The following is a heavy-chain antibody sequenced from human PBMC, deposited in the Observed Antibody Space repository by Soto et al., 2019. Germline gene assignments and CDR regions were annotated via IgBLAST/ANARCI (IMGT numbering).Heavy chain of an antibody. D-gene: IGHD5-18*01. CDR2: ISDDGASI. V-gene: IGHV3-48*03. J-gene: IGHJ4*02. CDR1: GFSFSSFA. CDR3: ARENSVQAWLHHFDH. Sequence: LRLSCEASGFSFSSFAMNWVRQAPGRGLEWVSYISDDGASIYYADSLKGRFTISRDNAKNSLSLQMNNLRAEDTAAYYCARENSVQAWLHHFDHWGLGTLVTVSS.